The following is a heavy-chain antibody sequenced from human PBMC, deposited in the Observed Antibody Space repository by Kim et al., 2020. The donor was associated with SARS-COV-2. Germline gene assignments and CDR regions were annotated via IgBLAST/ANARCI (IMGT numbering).Heavy chain of an antibody. J-gene: IGHJ1*01. CDR3: TTGRNYYDSSGYYYVGYFHH. D-gene: IGHD3-22*01. Sequence: GGSLRLSCAASGFTFSNAWMSWVRQAPGKGLEWVGRIKSKTDGGTTDYAAPVKGRFTISRDDSKNTLYLQMNSLKTEDTAVYYCTTGRNYYDSSGYYYVGYFHHWGQGTLVTVSS. CDR1: GFTFSNAW. CDR2: IKSKTDGGTT. V-gene: IGHV3-15*01.